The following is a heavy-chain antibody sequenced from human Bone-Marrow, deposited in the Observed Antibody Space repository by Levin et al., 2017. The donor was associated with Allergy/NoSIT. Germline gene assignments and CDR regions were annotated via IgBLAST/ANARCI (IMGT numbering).Heavy chain of an antibody. CDR2: IDSAGDR. CDR3: ARGLGD. Sequence: PGGSLRLSCAASGFSVDNTYMTWARQAPGKGLEWVSAIDSAGDRHYADSVKGRFTISRDISKNTLSLQMNSLRAEDTAVYYCARGLGDWGQGSLVTVSS. J-gene: IGHJ4*02. CDR1: GFSVDNTY. V-gene: IGHV3-53*01.